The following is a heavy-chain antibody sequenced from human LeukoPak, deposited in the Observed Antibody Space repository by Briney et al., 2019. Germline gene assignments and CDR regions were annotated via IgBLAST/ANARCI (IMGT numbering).Heavy chain of an antibody. CDR2: ITRNGGST. CDR1: GFTFSSYS. V-gene: IGHV3-20*04. Sequence: PGGSLRLSCAASGFTFSSYSMNWVRQAPGKGLEWVCGITRNGGSTGYADSVKGRFTISRDNAKNSVYLQMNSLRAEDTALYYCVRSITMFQHWGQGTLVTVSS. CDR3: VRSITMFQH. D-gene: IGHD5-24*01. J-gene: IGHJ1*01.